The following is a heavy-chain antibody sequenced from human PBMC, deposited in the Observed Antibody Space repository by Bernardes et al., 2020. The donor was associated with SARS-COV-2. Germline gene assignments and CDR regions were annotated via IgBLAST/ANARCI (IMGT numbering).Heavy chain of an antibody. J-gene: IGHJ5*02. Sequence: ASVKVSCKVSGYTLTELSMHWVRQAPGKGLEWMGGFDPEDGETIYAQKFQGRVTMTEDTSTDTAYMELSSLRSEDTAVYYCATASIAAPPHWFDPWGQGTQVNV. CDR3: ATASIAAPPHWFDP. D-gene: IGHD6-6*01. CDR1: GYTLTELS. CDR2: FDPEDGET. V-gene: IGHV1-24*01.